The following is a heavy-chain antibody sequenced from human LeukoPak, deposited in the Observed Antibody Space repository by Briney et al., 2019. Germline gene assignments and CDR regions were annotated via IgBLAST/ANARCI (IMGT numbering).Heavy chain of an antibody. CDR1: GYTFTSYY. Sequence: ASVKVSCKASGYTFTSYYMHWVRQAPGQGLEWMGIINPSGGSTSYAQKFQGRVTMTRDMSTSTVYMELSSLRSEDTAVYYCARGLGFGDLIKHFDYWGQGTLVTVSS. CDR2: INPSGGST. V-gene: IGHV1-46*01. J-gene: IGHJ4*02. CDR3: ARGLGFGDLIKHFDY. D-gene: IGHD3-10*01.